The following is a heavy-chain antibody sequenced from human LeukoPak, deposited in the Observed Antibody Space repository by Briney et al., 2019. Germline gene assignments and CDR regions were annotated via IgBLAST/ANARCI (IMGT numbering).Heavy chain of an antibody. CDR3: AKDRSPRGVTHFDN. D-gene: IGHD3-10*01. V-gene: IGHV3-53*01. CDR2: IYSGGST. J-gene: IGHJ4*02. Sequence: TGGSLRLSCAASGFTVSSNYMSWVRQAPGKGLEWVSLIYSGGSTSYADSVKGRFTFSRDNSKNTLYLQMNSLRAEDTAVYHCAKDRSPRGVTHFDNWGQGTLVTVSS. CDR1: GFTVSSNY.